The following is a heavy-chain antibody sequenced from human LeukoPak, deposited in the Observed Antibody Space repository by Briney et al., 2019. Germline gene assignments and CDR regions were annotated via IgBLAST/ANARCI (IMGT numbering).Heavy chain of an antibody. J-gene: IGHJ6*03. CDR1: EFIFSSYW. CDR3: ASRYDFTTDRPYYYYYMDV. Sequence: GGSLRLSCAASEFIFSSYWMSWVRQAPGKGLEWVSSISSSSSYIYYADSVKGRFTISRDNAKNSLYLQMNSLRAEDTAVYYCASRYDFTTDRPYYYYYMDVWGKGTTVTVSS. CDR2: ISSSSSYI. V-gene: IGHV3-21*01. D-gene: IGHD3-3*01.